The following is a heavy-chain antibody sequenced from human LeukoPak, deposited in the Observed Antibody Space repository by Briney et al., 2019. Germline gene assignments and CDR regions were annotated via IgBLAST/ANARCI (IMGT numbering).Heavy chain of an antibody. D-gene: IGHD6-13*01. CDR1: GGSISSSSYY. J-gene: IGHJ4*02. CDR2: IYYSGST. Sequence: KTSETLSLTCTVSGGSISSSSYYWGWIRQPPGKGLEWIGSIYYSGSTNYNPSLKSRVTISVDTSKNQFSLKLSSVTAADTAVYYCARGPRGGSWYAVAGDYWGQGTLVTVSS. CDR3: ARGPRGGSWYAVAGDY. V-gene: IGHV4-39*07.